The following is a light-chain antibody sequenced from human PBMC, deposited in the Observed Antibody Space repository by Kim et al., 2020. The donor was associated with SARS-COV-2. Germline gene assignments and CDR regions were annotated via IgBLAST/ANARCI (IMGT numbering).Light chain of an antibody. J-gene: IGLJ2*01. V-gene: IGLV3-1*01. CDR3: QAWDSSTAVV. Sequence: SYELTQPPSMSVSPGQTASITCSGDKLGDKYACWYQQKPGQSPVLVIYQDSKRPSGIPERFSGSNSGNTATLTISGTQAMDEADYYCQAWDSSTAVVFGGGTKLTVL. CDR1: KLGDKY. CDR2: QDS.